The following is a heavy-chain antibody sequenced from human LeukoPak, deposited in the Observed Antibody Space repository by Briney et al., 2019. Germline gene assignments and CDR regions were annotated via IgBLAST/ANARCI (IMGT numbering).Heavy chain of an antibody. Sequence: GGSLRLSCAASGFAFNSYSMNWVRQAPGKGLEWVSSISTSISYIYYADSVKVRFTISRDNAKNSLYLQMNSLRAEDTAVYYCARAIFSSGWYLVDYWGQGTLVTVSS. J-gene: IGHJ4*02. CDR2: ISTSISYI. V-gene: IGHV3-21*01. D-gene: IGHD6-19*01. CDR3: ARAIFSSGWYLVDY. CDR1: GFAFNSYS.